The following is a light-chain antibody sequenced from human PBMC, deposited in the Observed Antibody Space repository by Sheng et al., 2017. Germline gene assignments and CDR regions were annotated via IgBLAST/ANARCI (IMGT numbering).Light chain of an antibody. CDR2: GAS. CDR1: QGVRSD. CDR3: LQYNNWPPFT. J-gene: IGKJ2*01. Sequence: EVVMTQSPATLSVSPVEKATLSCRASQGVRSDLAWYQQKPGQAPRLLIYGASTRATGTPARFSGSGSGTEFTLTISSLQSEDSALYYCLQYNNWPPFTFGQGTKLEIK. V-gene: IGKV3-15*01.